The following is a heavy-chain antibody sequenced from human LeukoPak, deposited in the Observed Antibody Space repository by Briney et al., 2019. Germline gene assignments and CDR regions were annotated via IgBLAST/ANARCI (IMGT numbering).Heavy chain of an antibody. CDR3: ARAPSYYDFWGGYRSDAFDI. CDR1: GYTFTSYY. V-gene: IGHV1-46*03. CDR2: INPSGGST. J-gene: IGHJ3*02. Sequence: VASVKVSCKASGYTFTSYYMHWVRQAPGQGLEWMGIINPSGGSTSYAQKFQGRVTMTRDTSTSTVYMELSSLRSEDTAVYYCARAPSYYDFWGGYRSDAFDIWGQGTMVTVSS. D-gene: IGHD3-3*01.